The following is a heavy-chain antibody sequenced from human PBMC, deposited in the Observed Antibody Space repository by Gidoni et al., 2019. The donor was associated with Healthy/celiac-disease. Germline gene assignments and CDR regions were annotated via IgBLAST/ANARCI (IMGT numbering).Heavy chain of an antibody. Sequence: QVTLKESGPVLVKPTETLTLTCTVSGFSLSNARMGVSWIRQPPGKALEWLAHIFSNDEKSYSTSLKSRLTISKDTSKSQVVLTMTNMDPVDTATYYCARMAPSQYSGYDYVGEYYYYGMDVWGQGTTVTVSS. CDR1: GFSLSNARMG. CDR3: ARMAPSQYSGYDYVGEYYYYGMDV. D-gene: IGHD5-12*01. J-gene: IGHJ6*02. CDR2: IFSNDEK. V-gene: IGHV2-26*01.